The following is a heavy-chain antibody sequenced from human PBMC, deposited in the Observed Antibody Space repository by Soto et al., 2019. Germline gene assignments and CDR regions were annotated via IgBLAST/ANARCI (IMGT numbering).Heavy chain of an antibody. CDR1: GFTFSSYA. D-gene: IGHD3-3*02. V-gene: IGHV3-23*01. CDR3: AKSRIFGVVITELDY. CDR2: ISGSGGST. Sequence: GGSLRLSCAASGFTFSSYAMSWVRQAPGKGLEWVSAISGSGGSTYYADSVKGRFTISRDNSKNTLYLQMNSLRAEDTAVYYCAKSRIFGVVITELDYWGQGTLVTVSS. J-gene: IGHJ4*02.